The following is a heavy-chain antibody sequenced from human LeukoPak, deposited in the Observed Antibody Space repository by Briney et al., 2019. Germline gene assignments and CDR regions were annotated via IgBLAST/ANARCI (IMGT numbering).Heavy chain of an antibody. CDR1: GYTFTSYA. CDR2: INPNSGAT. J-gene: IGHJ4*02. V-gene: IGHV1-2*02. CDR3: ARFGGRLSGYYYFDY. D-gene: IGHD3-10*01. Sequence: ASVKVSCKASGYTFTSYAMNWVRQAPGQGLEWMGWINPNSGATNYAQKFQGRVTVTRDTSINTAYMELSRLRSDDTAVYYCARFGGRLSGYYYFDYWGQGTLVTVSS.